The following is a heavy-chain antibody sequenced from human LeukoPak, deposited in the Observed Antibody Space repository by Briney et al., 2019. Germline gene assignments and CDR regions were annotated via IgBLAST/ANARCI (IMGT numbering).Heavy chain of an antibody. CDR1: GYTFTGYY. J-gene: IGHJ5*02. V-gene: IGHV1-2*02. D-gene: IGHD6-13*01. CDR2: INSNSGGT. Sequence: ASVKVSCKASGYTFTGYYMHWVRQAPGQGLEWMGWINSNSGGTNYAQKFQGRVTMTRDTSISTAYMELSRLRSDDTAVYYCARLIAAAGGKNWFDPWGQGTLVTVSS. CDR3: ARLIAAAGGKNWFDP.